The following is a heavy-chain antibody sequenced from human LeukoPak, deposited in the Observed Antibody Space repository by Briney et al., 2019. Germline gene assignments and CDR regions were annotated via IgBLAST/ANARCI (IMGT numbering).Heavy chain of an antibody. CDR2: MSYSGST. D-gene: IGHD3-10*01. V-gene: IGHV4-39*01. J-gene: IGHJ6*03. CDR1: GGSISSSSYY. Sequence: PSETLSLTCTVSGGSISSSSYYWGRIRQPPGKGLEWIGSMSYSGSTYYNPSLKSRVTIAVDTSKTQFSLKLSSVTAADTAVYYCARFYTTSQYGSGYMDVWGKGTTVTVSS. CDR3: ARFYTTSQYGSGYMDV.